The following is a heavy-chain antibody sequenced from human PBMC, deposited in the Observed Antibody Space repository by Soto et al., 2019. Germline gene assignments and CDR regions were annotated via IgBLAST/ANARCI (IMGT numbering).Heavy chain of an antibody. D-gene: IGHD2-2*01. J-gene: IGHJ4*02. Sequence: EVQLLESGGGLVQPGGSLRVSCAASGFTLGTYAMCWVRQAPGKGLEWVSIVSGSGDITYYADSVKGRFTISRDNSKNTLYLQMNNLRAEVTALYYCAKGRCGSSSCSYDYWGQGTLVTVAS. V-gene: IGHV3-23*01. CDR3: AKGRCGSSSCSYDY. CDR1: GFTLGTYA. CDR2: VSGSGDIT.